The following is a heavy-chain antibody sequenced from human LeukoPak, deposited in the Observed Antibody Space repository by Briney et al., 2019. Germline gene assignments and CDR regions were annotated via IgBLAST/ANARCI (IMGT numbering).Heavy chain of an antibody. J-gene: IGHJ4*02. CDR1: GFSFSATW. V-gene: IGHV3-7*01. CDR2: IKPDGSER. CDR3: AKDRNAWPTNFDS. D-gene: IGHD5-24*01. Sequence: PGGSLRLSCAASGFSFSATWMTWVRQAPGKGLECVANIKPDGSERYYLDSVKGRFTVSRDNAKTSLYLQMNSLRVEDTATYYCAKDRNAWPTNFDSWGQGTLVTVSA.